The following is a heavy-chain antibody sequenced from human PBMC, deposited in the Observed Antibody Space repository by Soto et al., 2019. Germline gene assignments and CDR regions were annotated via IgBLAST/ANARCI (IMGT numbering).Heavy chain of an antibody. J-gene: IGHJ4*02. D-gene: IGHD6-6*01. CDR1: GGSISSSSYY. CDR3: ARLSLNIAARPNLDY. V-gene: IGHV4-39*01. CDR2: IYYGGST. Sequence: QLQLQESAPGLVKPSETLSLTCTVSGGSISSSSYYWGWIRQPPGNGLEWIGRIYYGGSTYYNTYSTSRVTISVDTSKDQFSLKLSSVTAADTAVYYCARLSLNIAARPNLDYWGQGTLVTVSS.